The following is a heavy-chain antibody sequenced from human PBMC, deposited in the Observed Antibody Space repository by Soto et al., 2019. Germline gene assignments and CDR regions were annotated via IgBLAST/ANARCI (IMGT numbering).Heavy chain of an antibody. CDR1: VFPFSRYG. J-gene: IGHJ4*02. V-gene: IGHV3-33*01. Sequence: PGGSMKLSCSASVFPFSRYGMHWVRPAPGKGLEWVAVIWTDGSYEYYADSVMGRFTISRDNSKNTLYLQMNSLRAEDTAVYYCARAGHDSSGYYYGGIDYWGPGTLVTVSS. D-gene: IGHD3-22*01. CDR2: IWTDGSYE. CDR3: ARAGHDSSGYYYGGIDY.